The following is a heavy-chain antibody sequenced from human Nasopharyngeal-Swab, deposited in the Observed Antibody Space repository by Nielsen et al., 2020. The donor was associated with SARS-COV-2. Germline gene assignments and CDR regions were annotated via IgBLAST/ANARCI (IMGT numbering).Heavy chain of an antibody. J-gene: IGHJ4*02. CDR1: GGSISSSSYY. CDR3: ARARTRVTTFDY. V-gene: IGHV4-39*07. CDR2: IYYSGST. D-gene: IGHD4-17*01. Sequence: SETLSLTCTVSGGSISSSSYYWVWFRQPPGKGLEWIGSIYYSGSTYYNPSLKSRVTISVDTSKNQFSLKLSSVTAADTAVYYCARARTRVTTFDYWGQGTLVTVSS.